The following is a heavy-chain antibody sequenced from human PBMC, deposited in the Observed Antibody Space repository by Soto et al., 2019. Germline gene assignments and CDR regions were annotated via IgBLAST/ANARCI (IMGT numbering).Heavy chain of an antibody. CDR3: ARGRYGDY. D-gene: IGHD1-1*01. J-gene: IGHJ4*02. V-gene: IGHV1-18*01. Sequence: QIHLVQSGAEVKKPGASVKVSCTGSGYGVTTYGITWVRQAPGQGLEWMAWISAHNGNTNYAQKLQGRVTVTRDTSTSTAYMELRSLRTDDTAVYYWARGRYGDYWGQGALVTVSS. CDR2: ISAHNGNT. CDR1: GYGVTTYG.